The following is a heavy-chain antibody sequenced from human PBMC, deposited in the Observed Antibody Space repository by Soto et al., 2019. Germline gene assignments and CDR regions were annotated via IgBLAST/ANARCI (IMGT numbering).Heavy chain of an antibody. V-gene: IGHV1-69*13. CDR3: ARDPYRSYGSGSREFDY. CDR2: IIPIFGTA. D-gene: IGHD6-19*01. Sequence: GASVKVSCKASGGTFSSYAISWVRQAPGQGLEWMGGIIPIFGTANYAQKFQGRVTITADESTSTAYMELSSLRSEDTAVYYCARDPYRSYGSGSREFDYWGQGTLVTVSS. J-gene: IGHJ4*02. CDR1: GGTFSSYA.